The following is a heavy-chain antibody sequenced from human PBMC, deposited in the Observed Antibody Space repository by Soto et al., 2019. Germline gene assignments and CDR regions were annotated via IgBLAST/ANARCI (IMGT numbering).Heavy chain of an antibody. Sequence: EVQLLESGGGLVQPGGSLRLSCAASGFTFSSYAMSWVRQAPGKGLEWVSAISGSGGSTYYADSLKGRFTISRDNSKKTLYLQMNSLRAEDTAVYYCAKVMTTVTTSAYFDYWGQGTLVTVSS. CDR2: ISGSGGST. CDR3: AKVMTTVTTSAYFDY. V-gene: IGHV3-23*01. J-gene: IGHJ4*02. D-gene: IGHD4-4*01. CDR1: GFTFSSYA.